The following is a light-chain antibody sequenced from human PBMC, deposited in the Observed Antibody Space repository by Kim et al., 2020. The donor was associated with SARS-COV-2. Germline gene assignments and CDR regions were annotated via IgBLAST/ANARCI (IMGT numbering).Light chain of an antibody. CDR3: QQTHTAPLLT. CDR1: QSISSY. Sequence: DIEMTQSPSYRSASVGDRVTIACRASQSISSYLNWYQQKPGKAPKLLIYAASSLQSGIPSRFSGSGSGTDFTLAISSLQPEDFATYYCQQTHTAPLLTFGGGTQL. CDR2: AAS. V-gene: IGKV1-39*01. J-gene: IGKJ4*01.